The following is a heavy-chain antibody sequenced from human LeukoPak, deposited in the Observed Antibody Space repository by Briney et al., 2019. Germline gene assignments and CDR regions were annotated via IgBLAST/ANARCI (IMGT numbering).Heavy chain of an antibody. Sequence: PSETLSLTCTVSGGSISSYYWSWIRQPPGKGLEWIGYIYYSGSTNYNPSLKSRVTISVDTSKNQFSLKLSSVTAADTVVYYCARGRAYYYDSSGYYYVGNYYMDVWGKGTTVTVSS. J-gene: IGHJ6*03. V-gene: IGHV4-59*12. CDR1: GGSISSYY. D-gene: IGHD3-22*01. CDR2: IYYSGST. CDR3: ARGRAYYYDSSGYYYVGNYYMDV.